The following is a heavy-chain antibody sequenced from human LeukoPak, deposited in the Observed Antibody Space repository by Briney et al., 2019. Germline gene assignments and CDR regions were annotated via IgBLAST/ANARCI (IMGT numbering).Heavy chain of an antibody. CDR1: GGSISSTNW. CDR2: IYHSGST. J-gene: IGHJ6*03. CDR3: ARRGYCSGGSCYAYYYYYMDV. V-gene: IGHV4-4*02. Sequence: SETLSLTCAVSGGSISSTNWWSWVRQPPGKGLEWIGEIYHSGSTNYNPSLKSRVTISVDKSKNQFSLKLSSVTAADTAVYYCARRGYCSGGSCYAYYYYYMDVWGKGTTVTISS. D-gene: IGHD2-15*01.